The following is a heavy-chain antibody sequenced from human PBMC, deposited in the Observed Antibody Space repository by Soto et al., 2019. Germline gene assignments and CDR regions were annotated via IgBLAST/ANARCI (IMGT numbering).Heavy chain of an antibody. V-gene: IGHV1-69*13. CDR1: GGTFSSYA. CDR2: IIPIFGTA. J-gene: IGHJ4*02. Sequence: GASVKVSCKASGGTFSSYAISLVRQAPGQGLEWMGGIIPIFGTANYAQKFQGRVTITADESTSTAYMELSSLRSEDTAVYYCARGGGPYSSGWGPYDYWGQGTLVTVSS. CDR3: ARGGGPYSSGWGPYDY. D-gene: IGHD6-19*01.